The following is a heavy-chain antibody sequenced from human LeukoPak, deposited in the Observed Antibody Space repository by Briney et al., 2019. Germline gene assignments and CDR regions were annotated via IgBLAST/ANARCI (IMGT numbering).Heavy chain of an antibody. J-gene: IGHJ6*03. Sequence: PGGSLRLSCAASGFTFSSYSMNWVRQAPGKGLEWVSCISSSSSYIYYADSVKGRFIISRDNAKNSLYLQMNSLRVEDTAVYYCTTAHSSGWHYYYYYYMDVWGKGTTVTVSS. CDR3: TTAHSSGWHYYYYYYMDV. CDR1: GFTFSSYS. CDR2: ISSSSSYI. D-gene: IGHD6-19*01. V-gene: IGHV3-21*03.